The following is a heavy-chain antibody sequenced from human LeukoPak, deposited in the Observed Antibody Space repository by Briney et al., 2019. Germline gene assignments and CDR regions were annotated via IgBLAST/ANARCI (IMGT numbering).Heavy chain of an antibody. CDR2: IYPGDSDT. CDR3: ARDGYCSGGSCYHRGFDY. V-gene: IGHV5-51*01. D-gene: IGHD2-15*01. CDR1: GHSFTSYW. J-gene: IGHJ4*02. Sequence: GESLKISCKGSGHSFTSYWIGWARQMPGKGLEWMGIIYPGDSDTRYSPSFQGQVTISADKSISTAYLQWSSLKASDTAMYYCARDGYCSGGSCYHRGFDYWGQGTLVTVSS.